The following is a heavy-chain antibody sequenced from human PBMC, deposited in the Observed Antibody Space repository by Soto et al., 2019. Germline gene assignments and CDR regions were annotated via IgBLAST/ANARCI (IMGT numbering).Heavy chain of an antibody. CDR2: INAANGNT. CDR3: ARQYLHFWSGRSTDFVY. D-gene: IGHD3-3*02. CDR1: GYTFTSYA. Sequence: ASVKVSCKASGYTFTSYAMHWVRQAPGQRLEWMGWINAANGNTKYSQKFQDRLIITSDTSATTVYIDLSSLRSDDTAVYFCARQYLHFWSGRSTDFVYLGEGTLVTVSS. J-gene: IGHJ4*02. V-gene: IGHV1-3*01.